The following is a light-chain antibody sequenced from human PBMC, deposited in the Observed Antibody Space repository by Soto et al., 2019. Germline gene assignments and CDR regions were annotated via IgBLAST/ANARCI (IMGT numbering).Light chain of an antibody. CDR2: DAS. J-gene: IGKJ3*01. CDR1: QSVSTY. Sequence: EIVWTQAPCTLSLSPGERATLSCRASQSVSTYLAWYQQKPGQPPSLLIYDASNRATDIPARFSGSGSGTDFILTISSLEPEDFAVYYCQQRIKWPPTFGPGTKVDIK. CDR3: QQRIKWPPT. V-gene: IGKV3-11*01.